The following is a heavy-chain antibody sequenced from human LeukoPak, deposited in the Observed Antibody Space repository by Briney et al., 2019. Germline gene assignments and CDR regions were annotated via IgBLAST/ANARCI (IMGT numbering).Heavy chain of an antibody. V-gene: IGHV3-30*04. CDR1: GFTFSSYA. Sequence: GRSLRLSCAASGFTFSSYAIHWVRQAPGKGLEWVAVISYDGSNKYYADSVKGRFTISRDNSKNTLYLQMNSLRAEDTAVYYCARSDVKWSVNWFDPWGQGTLVTVSS. J-gene: IGHJ5*02. CDR2: ISYDGSNK. CDR3: ARSDVKWSVNWFDP. D-gene: IGHD2-15*01.